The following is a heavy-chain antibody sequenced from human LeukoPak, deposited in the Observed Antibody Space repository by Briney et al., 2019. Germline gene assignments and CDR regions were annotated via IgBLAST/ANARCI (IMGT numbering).Heavy chain of an antibody. J-gene: IGHJ5*02. CDR2: INHSGST. D-gene: IGHD3-3*01. V-gene: IGHV4-34*01. Sequence: SQTLSLTCAVYGGSFSGYYWSWIRQPPGKGLEWLGEINHSGSTNYNPSLKSRVTISVDTSKNQFSLKLSSVTAADTAVYYCARVSRTDYDFWSGYYTFSWFDPWGQGTLVTVSS. CDR1: GGSFSGYY. CDR3: ARVSRTDYDFWSGYYTFSWFDP.